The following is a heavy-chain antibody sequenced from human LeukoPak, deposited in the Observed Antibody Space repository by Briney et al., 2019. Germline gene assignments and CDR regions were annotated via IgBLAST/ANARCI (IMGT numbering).Heavy chain of an antibody. V-gene: IGHV1-69*04. J-gene: IGHJ5*02. CDR1: GGTFSSYA. Sequence: SVKFSCKASGGTFSSYAISWVRQAPGQGLEWMGRIIPILGIANYAQKFQGRVTITADKSTSTAYMELSSLRSEDTAVYYCARDSSSGWYWWFDPWGQGTLVTVSS. CDR2: IIPILGIA. CDR3: ARDSSSGWYWWFDP. D-gene: IGHD6-19*01.